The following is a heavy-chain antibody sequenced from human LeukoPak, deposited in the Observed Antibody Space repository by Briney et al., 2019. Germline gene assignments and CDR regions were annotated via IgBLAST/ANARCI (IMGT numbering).Heavy chain of an antibody. CDR3: ARDRGSGYFDY. CDR1: GFSIDTGGYS. CDR2: IYHRGST. Sequence: PSETLSLTCTVFGFSIDTGGYSWNWIRQPPGQGLEWIGSIYHRGSTSYTPSLASRVTISLDTSENQFSLKLSSVAAADTAVYYCARDRGSGYFDYWGQGALVTVSS. V-gene: IGHV4-30-2*01. D-gene: IGHD3-10*01. J-gene: IGHJ4*02.